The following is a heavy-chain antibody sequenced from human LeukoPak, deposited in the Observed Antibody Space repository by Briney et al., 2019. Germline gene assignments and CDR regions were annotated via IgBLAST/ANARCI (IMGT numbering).Heavy chain of an antibody. CDR2: IKQDGSEK. CDR1: GFRFSSYW. CDR3: AKDMTSSPYYYGMDV. D-gene: IGHD3-16*01. J-gene: IGHJ6*02. V-gene: IGHV3-7*03. Sequence: GGSLRLSCEASGFRFSSYWMSWVRQAPGKGLEWVANIKQDGSEKYYVDSVKGRFTISRDNAKNSLYLQMSSLIPEDTALYYCAKDMTSSPYYYGMDVWGQGTTVIVSS.